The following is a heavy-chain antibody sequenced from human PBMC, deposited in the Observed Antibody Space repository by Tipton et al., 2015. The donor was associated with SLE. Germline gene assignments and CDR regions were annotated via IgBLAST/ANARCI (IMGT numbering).Heavy chain of an antibody. CDR1: GFTFSGSA. J-gene: IGHJ5*02. V-gene: IGHV3-73*01. CDR3: TRHGEGITGTTGWFDP. Sequence: QLVQSGGGLVQPGGSLKLSCAASGFTFSGSAMHWVRQASGKGLEWVGRIRSKANSYATAYAASVKGRFTISRDDSKNTAYLQMNSLKTEDTAVYYCTRHGEGITGTTGWFDPWGQGTLVTVSS. CDR2: IRSKANSYAT. D-gene: IGHD1-20*01.